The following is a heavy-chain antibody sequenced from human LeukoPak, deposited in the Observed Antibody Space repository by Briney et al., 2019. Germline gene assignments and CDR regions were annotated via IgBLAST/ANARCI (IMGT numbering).Heavy chain of an antibody. CDR2: IYYSGST. D-gene: IGHD3-9*01. V-gene: IGHV4-59*01. Sequence: SETLSLTCTVSGGSISSYYWSWIRQPPGKGLEWIGYIYYSGSTSYNPSLKSRVTISLDTSKNQFSLKLTSVTAADSAVYYCARSRDFDWFTDYWGQGTLVTVSS. J-gene: IGHJ4*02. CDR3: ARSRDFDWFTDY. CDR1: GGSISSYY.